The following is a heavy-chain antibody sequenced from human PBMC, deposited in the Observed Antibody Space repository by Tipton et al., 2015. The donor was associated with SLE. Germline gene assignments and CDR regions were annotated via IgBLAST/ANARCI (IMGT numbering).Heavy chain of an antibody. V-gene: IGHV4-59*08. CDR2: FSYRGGT. Sequence: TLSLTCSVSGGSLTSYYWNWIRQPPGEGLEWIGYFSYRGGTNYNPPLESRVASSIDTSKKEISLQRSSVTVADTAIYYFARRDYVDNWFDPWGQGTLVIASS. D-gene: IGHD4-17*01. J-gene: IGHJ5*02. CDR1: GGSLTSYY. CDR3: ARRDYVDNWFDP.